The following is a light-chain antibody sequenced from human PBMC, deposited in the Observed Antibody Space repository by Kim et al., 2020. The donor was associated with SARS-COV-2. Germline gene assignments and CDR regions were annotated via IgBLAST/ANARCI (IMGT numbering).Light chain of an antibody. J-gene: IGLJ3*02. V-gene: IGLV10-54*01. CDR1: GNNVGFEG. Sequence: RQTATLTCTGSGNNVGFEGAAWLQQHQGHPPKLLFFRNNTRPSGISQRFSVARSGNTASLTITGLRPEDEADYYCSSWDRSLTVWMFGGGTQLTVL. CDR3: SSWDRSLTVWM. CDR2: RNN.